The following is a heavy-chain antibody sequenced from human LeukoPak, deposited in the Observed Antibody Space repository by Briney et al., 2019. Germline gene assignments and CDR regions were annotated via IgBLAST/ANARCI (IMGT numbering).Heavy chain of an antibody. CDR2: TYPNDSDT. V-gene: IGHV5-51*01. Sequence: GESLKISCKGSGSSFTNYWIGWVRQMPGKGLEWMGITYPNDSDTRYSPSFQGLVTISADKSISTAYLQWSSLKASDTAMYYCARHRGYNYGYSDYWGQGTLVTVSS. J-gene: IGHJ4*02. CDR3: ARHRGYNYGYSDY. D-gene: IGHD5-18*01. CDR1: GSSFTNYW.